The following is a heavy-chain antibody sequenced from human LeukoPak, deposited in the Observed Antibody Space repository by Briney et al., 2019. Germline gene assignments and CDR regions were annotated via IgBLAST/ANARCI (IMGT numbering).Heavy chain of an antibody. D-gene: IGHD2-15*01. CDR1: GFTFDDYA. V-gene: IGHV3-9*01. CDR2: ISWNSGSI. J-gene: IGHJ4*02. Sequence: SLRLSCAAPGFTFDDYAMHWVRQAPGKGLEWVSGISWNSGSIGYADSVKGRFTISRDNAKNSLYLQMNSLRAEDTGWYYCARDEIYCSGDGNQGYWGQGTLVTVSP. CDR3: ARDEIYCSGDGNQGY.